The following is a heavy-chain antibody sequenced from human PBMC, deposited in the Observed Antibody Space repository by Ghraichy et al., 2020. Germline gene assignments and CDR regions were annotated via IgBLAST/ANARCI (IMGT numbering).Heavy chain of an antibody. Sequence: SVKVSCKASGGTFSSYAISWVRQAPGQGLEWMGGIIPIFGTANYAQKFQGRVTITADESTSTAYMELSSLRSEDTAVYYCAREITIFGVDTDWDWGQGTLVTVSS. V-gene: IGHV1-69*13. CDR1: GGTFSSYA. CDR3: AREITIFGVDTDWD. D-gene: IGHD3-3*01. CDR2: IIPIFGTA. J-gene: IGHJ4*02.